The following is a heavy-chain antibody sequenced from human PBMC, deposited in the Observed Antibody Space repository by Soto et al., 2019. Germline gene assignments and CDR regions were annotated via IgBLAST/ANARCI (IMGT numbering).Heavy chain of an antibody. V-gene: IGHV3-23*01. CDR2: ISGSGGST. D-gene: IGHD2-8*01. Sequence: EVQLLESGGGLVQPGGSLRLSCAASGFTFSSYAMSWVRQAPGKGLEWVSAISGSGGSTYYADSVKGRFTIARDNSKNTLYLQMNSLRAEDTAVYYCAKEAACTNGVCYNYYYYYMDVWGKGTTVTVSS. J-gene: IGHJ6*03. CDR1: GFTFSSYA. CDR3: AKEAACTNGVCYNYYYYYMDV.